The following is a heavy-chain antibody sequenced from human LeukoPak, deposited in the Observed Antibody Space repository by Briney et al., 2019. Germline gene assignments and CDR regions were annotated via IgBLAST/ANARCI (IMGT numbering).Heavy chain of an antibody. CDR1: GFTFTKCA. J-gene: IGHJ4*02. CDR2: ITATGDTA. Sequence: GGSLRVSCVASGFTFTKCAMSWLRQAPGKGLEWVAIITATGDTAYYADSVKGRFTISRDNSKNTLYLQMNSLRAEDTAVYYCAKDGRQKGIAVAGTFFDYWGQGTLVTVSS. CDR3: AKDGRQKGIAVAGTFFDY. V-gene: IGHV3-23*01. D-gene: IGHD6-19*01.